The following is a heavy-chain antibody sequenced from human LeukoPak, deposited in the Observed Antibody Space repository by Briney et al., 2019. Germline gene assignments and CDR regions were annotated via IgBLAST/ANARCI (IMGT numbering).Heavy chain of an antibody. CDR1: GFTFDDYA. V-gene: IGHV3-9*01. J-gene: IGHJ4*02. Sequence: GRSLRLSCAASGFTFDDYAMHWVRQAPGKGLEWVSGISWNSGSIGYADSVKGRFTISRDNAKNSLSLQMNSLRAEDTALYYCAKSDAHYYGSGSFYIGLFDYWGQGTLVTVSS. D-gene: IGHD3-10*01. CDR3: AKSDAHYYGSGSFYIGLFDY. CDR2: ISWNSGSI.